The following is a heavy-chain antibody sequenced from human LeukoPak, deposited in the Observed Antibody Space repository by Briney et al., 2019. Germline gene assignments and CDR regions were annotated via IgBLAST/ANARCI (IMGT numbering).Heavy chain of an antibody. CDR2: IGCDGNRK. CDR3: ARGVDSGKSCYTTMRY. D-gene: IGHD2-2*02. CDR1: GFIFSNYG. Sequence: GGSLRLSCAASGFIFSNYGMHWVRQAPGKGREGGTFIGCDGNRKYYTDSVKGRFTISTETCKNPLYLQMDSLRAEDTGVYYCARGVDSGKSCYTTMRYWGQGTLVTVSS. J-gene: IGHJ4*02. V-gene: IGHV3-30*02.